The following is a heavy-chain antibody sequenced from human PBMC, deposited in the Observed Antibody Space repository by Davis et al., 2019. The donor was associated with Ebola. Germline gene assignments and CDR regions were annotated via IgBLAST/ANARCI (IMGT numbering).Heavy chain of an antibody. Sequence: MPSETLSLTCNVSGGSISSHYWSWIRQPPGKGLEWIGYIYYSGSTNYNASLKSRVTISVDTPKNQFSLKLSSVTAADTAVYYCASLPPSVAGTGWGQGTLVTVSS. D-gene: IGHD6-19*01. CDR2: IYYSGST. CDR1: GGSISSHY. J-gene: IGHJ4*02. CDR3: ASLPPSVAGTG. V-gene: IGHV4-59*11.